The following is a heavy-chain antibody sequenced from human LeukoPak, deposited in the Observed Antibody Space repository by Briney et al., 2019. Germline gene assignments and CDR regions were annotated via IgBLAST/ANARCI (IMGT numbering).Heavy chain of an antibody. CDR1: GFTFSSYG. D-gene: IGHD6-19*01. J-gene: IGHJ4*02. CDR3: AKDRAYSSGWYVLDY. Sequence: GGSLRLSCAASGFTFSSYGMHWVRQAPGKGLEWVAVISYDGSNKYYADSVKGRFTISRDNSKNTLYLQMNSLRAEDTAVYYCAKDRAYSSGWYVLDYWGQGTLVTVSS. V-gene: IGHV3-30*18. CDR2: ISYDGSNK.